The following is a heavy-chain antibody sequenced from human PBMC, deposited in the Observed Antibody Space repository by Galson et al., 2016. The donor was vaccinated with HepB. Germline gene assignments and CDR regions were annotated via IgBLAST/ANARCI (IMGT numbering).Heavy chain of an antibody. J-gene: IGHJ4*02. V-gene: IGHV3-7*03. Sequence: SLRLSCAASGFTFRNYWMIWVRQAPGKGLEWVANIKEDGSDEYYVDSVKGRFTVSRDNARNSLYLQMNSLRADDTAVYYCAREFPPTYLKYDTTGYLDFWGQGTLVTVSS. CDR1: GFTFRNYW. D-gene: IGHD3-22*01. CDR3: AREFPPTYLKYDTTGYLDF. CDR2: IKEDGSDE.